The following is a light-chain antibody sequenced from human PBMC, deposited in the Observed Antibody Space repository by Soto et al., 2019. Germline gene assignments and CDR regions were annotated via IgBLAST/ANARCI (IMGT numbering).Light chain of an antibody. Sequence: EIVMTQSPATLSVSPGERATLSCRASQSVSSNLAWYQQKPGQAPRLLIYGASTRAPGNPARFSGSGSGTEFTLTISSLQSEDFAVYHCQQYNNLPPLTFRPGTKVDI. V-gene: IGKV3-15*01. J-gene: IGKJ3*01. CDR2: GAS. CDR1: QSVSSN. CDR3: QQYNNLPPLT.